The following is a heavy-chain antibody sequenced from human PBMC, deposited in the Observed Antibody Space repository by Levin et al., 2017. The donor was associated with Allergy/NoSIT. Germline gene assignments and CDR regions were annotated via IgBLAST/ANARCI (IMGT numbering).Heavy chain of an antibody. CDR2: INWNGGST. V-gene: IGHV3-20*04. CDR1: GFTFDDYG. J-gene: IGHJ2*01. CDR3: ARQATVTTYVIWYFDL. Sequence: GESLKISCAASGFTFDDYGMSWVRQAPGKGLEWVSGINWNGGSTGYADSVKGRFTISRDNAKNSLYLQMNSLRAEDTALYYCARQATVTTYVIWYFDLWGRGTLVTVSS. D-gene: IGHD4-17*01.